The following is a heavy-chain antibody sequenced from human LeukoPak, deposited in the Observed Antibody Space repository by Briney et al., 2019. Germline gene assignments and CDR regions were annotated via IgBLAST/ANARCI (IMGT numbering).Heavy chain of an antibody. D-gene: IGHD6-19*01. CDR1: GFTFNNYA. CDR2: ISGSGDGT. V-gene: IGHV3-23*01. J-gene: IGHJ4*02. CDR3: AKGRSGIVVAGLNY. Sequence: GGSLRLSCAASGFTFNNYAMSWVRQAPGKGLEWVSGISGSGDGTYYADSVKGRFTICRDNSMSTLYLQMNSLRPEDTAVYYCAKGRSGIVVAGLNYWGQGTLVTVSS.